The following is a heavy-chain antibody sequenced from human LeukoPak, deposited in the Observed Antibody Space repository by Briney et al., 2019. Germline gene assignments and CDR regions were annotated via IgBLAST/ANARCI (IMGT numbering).Heavy chain of an antibody. J-gene: IGHJ4*02. Sequence: PGGSLRLSCAASGFTFSTYEMNWVRQAPRQGLEWVSYISSSGTTIYYADSVKGRFTISRDNAKNSLSLHMNSLRAEDTAVYYCARKGYYYDSSGYYRPFDFWGQGTLVTVSS. V-gene: IGHV3-48*03. CDR2: ISSSGTTI. D-gene: IGHD3-22*01. CDR1: GFTFSTYE. CDR3: ARKGYYYDSSGYYRPFDF.